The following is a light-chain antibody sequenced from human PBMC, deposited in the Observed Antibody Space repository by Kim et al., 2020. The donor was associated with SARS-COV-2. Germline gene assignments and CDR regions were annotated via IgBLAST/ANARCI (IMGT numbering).Light chain of an antibody. V-gene: IGKV1-9*01. CDR2: AAS. J-gene: IGKJ4*01. CDR3: QQVSSYPLT. Sequence: LGGRVTITCRASEDIISYLAWYQQKPGKAPNLLIYAASTLLSGVPSRFSGSGSGTDFTLTINSLHPEDFATYYCQQVSSYPLTFGGGTKVDIK. CDR1: EDIISY.